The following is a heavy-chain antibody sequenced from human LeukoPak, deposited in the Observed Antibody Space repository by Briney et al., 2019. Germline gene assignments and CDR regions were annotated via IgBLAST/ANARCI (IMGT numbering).Heavy chain of an antibody. CDR2: IYPGDSDT. Sequence: GESLKISCKGSGYSFTSYWIGWVRQMPGKGLEWTGIIYPGDSDTRYSPSFQGQVTISADKSISTAYLQWSSLKASDTAMYYCASLLVTPTTCLAPWGQETLVTVSS. J-gene: IGHJ5*02. D-gene: IGHD2-21*02. CDR1: GYSFTSYW. V-gene: IGHV5-51*01. CDR3: ASLLVTPTTCLAP.